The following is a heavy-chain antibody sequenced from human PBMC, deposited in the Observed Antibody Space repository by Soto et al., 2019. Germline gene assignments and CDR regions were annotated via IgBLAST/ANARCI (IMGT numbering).Heavy chain of an antibody. CDR1: GDSITSYN. V-gene: IGHV4-59*01. J-gene: IGHJ5*02. D-gene: IGHD2-21*01. CDR2: VYSSGST. Sequence: QVQLQESGPGLVKPSETLSLTCTVSGDSITSYNWNWLRQPPGKALEWIGYVYSSGSTNYNPSLKSRVTISVDTSRNQFSLKVNSVTAADTAMYYCARRAVVAVTGSLDNWLDPWGQGIVVTVSS. CDR3: ARRAVVAVTGSLDNWLDP.